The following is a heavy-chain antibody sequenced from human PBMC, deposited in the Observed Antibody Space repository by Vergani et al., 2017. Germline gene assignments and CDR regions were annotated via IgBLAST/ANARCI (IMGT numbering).Heavy chain of an antibody. CDR1: GASIRSSNYY. J-gene: IGHJ5*02. CDR3: ERHSTVEWLVKLGWIDP. D-gene: IGHD6-19*01. CDR2: IYYSGST. Sequence: QLQLQESGPGLVKPSATLSLTCSVSGASIRSSNYYWGWIRQPPGKGLEWIASIYYSGSTYYNPSLKSRVTISVDTSKNQFSLKLSSVTAADTAVYFCERHSTVEWLVKLGWIDPWVQGILVTVSS. V-gene: IGHV4-39*01.